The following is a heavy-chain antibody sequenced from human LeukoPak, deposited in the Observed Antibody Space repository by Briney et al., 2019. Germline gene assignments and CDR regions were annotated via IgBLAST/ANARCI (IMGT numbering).Heavy chain of an antibody. V-gene: IGHV4-39*07. Sequence: NPSETLSLTCTVSGGSISSSSYYWGWLRQPPGKGLEWIGRIYTSGSTNYNPSLKSRVTMSVDTSKNQFSLKLSSVTAADTAVYYCARDPYYYDSSGSGGAFDIWGQGTMVTVSS. CDR1: GGSISSSSYY. CDR3: ARDPYYYDSSGSGGAFDI. D-gene: IGHD3-22*01. CDR2: IYTSGST. J-gene: IGHJ3*02.